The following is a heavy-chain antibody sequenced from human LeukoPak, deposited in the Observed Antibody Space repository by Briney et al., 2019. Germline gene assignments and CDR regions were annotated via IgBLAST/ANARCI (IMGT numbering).Heavy chain of an antibody. J-gene: IGHJ4*02. Sequence: ASVKVSCKASGYTFTGYYMHWVRQAPGQGLEWMGWINPNSGGTNYAQKFQGRVTMTRDTSISTAYMELSRLRSDDTAVYYCAREEYSGYDVGPVGYWGQGTLVTVSS. CDR1: GYTFTGYY. CDR3: AREEYSGYDVGPVGY. D-gene: IGHD5-12*01. CDR2: INPNSGGT. V-gene: IGHV1-2*02.